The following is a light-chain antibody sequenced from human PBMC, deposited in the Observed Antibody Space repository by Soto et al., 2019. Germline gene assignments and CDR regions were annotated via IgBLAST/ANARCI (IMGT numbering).Light chain of an antibody. J-gene: IGKJ4*01. CDR3: QQFNSHPFT. CDR1: QGISSY. CDR2: SAS. Sequence: IQLTQSPSSLSASVGDTVTITCRASQGISSYLAWYQQKPGKAPTLLISSASTLQSGVPSRFSGSGSVTDFTLSINSLQPEDCATYYCQQFNSHPFTFGGGTKVEIK. V-gene: IGKV1-9*01.